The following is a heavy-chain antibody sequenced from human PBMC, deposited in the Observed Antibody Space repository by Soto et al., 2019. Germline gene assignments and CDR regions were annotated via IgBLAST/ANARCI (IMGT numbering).Heavy chain of an antibody. CDR2: ISTSGGNT. CDR1: GFTFSSSA. V-gene: IGHV3-23*01. D-gene: IGHD1-26*01. J-gene: IGHJ4*02. Sequence: LRLSCAASGFTFSSSAMSWVRQAPEKGLEWVSAISTSGGNTLYADSVKGRFTISRDNSKNTLFLQMSSLRAEDTAIYYCAKPTGGSYPESRVFDSWGQGTRVTVSS. CDR3: AKPTGGSYPESRVFDS.